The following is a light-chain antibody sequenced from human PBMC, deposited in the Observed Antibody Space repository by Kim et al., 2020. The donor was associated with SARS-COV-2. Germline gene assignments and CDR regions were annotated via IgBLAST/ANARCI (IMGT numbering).Light chain of an antibody. Sequence: SPGQTASITCSGDKLGDKYASWYQQKPGQSPVLVVYQDNKRPSGIPERFSGSNSGNTATLTISGTRAMDDADYYCQTWDSSSRHVVFGGGTKLTVL. CDR2: QDN. CDR1: KLGDKY. J-gene: IGLJ2*01. CDR3: QTWDSSSRHVV. V-gene: IGLV3-1*01.